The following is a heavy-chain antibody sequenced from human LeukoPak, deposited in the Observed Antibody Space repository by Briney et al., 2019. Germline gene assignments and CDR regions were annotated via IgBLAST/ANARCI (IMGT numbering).Heavy chain of an antibody. CDR2: INWNGGST. D-gene: IGHD4-23*01. CDR3: ASLSGDYVGNDFDY. J-gene: IGHJ4*02. V-gene: IGHV3-20*04. CDR1: GFTFDDYG. Sequence: GGSLRLSCAASGFTFDDYGMSWVRHAPRKGLEWVSGINWNGGSTGYADSVKGRFTISRDNAKNSLYLQMNSLRAEDTALYYCASLSGDYVGNDFDYWGQGTLVTVSS.